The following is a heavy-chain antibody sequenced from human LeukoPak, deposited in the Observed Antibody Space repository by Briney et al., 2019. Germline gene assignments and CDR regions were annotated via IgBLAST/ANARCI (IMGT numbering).Heavy chain of an antibody. CDR3: TTDLHYDFWSGSGR. Sequence: GGSLRLSCAASGFTFSSYSMNWVRQAPGKGLEWVSSISSSSSYIYYADSVKGRFTISRDNAKNSLYLQMNSLRAEDTAVYYCTTDLHYDFWSGSGRWGQGTLVTVSS. J-gene: IGHJ4*02. CDR2: ISSSSSYI. V-gene: IGHV3-21*01. D-gene: IGHD3-3*01. CDR1: GFTFSSYS.